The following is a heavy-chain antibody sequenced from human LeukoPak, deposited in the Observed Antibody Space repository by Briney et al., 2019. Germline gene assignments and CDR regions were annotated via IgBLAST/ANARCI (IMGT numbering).Heavy chain of an antibody. Sequence: SETLSLTCTVSGGSISSYYWSWIRQPAGKGLEWIGRIYTSGSTNYNPSLKSRVTMSVDTSKNQFSLKLGSVTAADTAVYYCASTAVVVAATSDAFDIWGQGTMVTVSS. V-gene: IGHV4-4*07. D-gene: IGHD2-15*01. CDR2: IYTSGST. CDR3: ASTAVVVAATSDAFDI. CDR1: GGSISSYY. J-gene: IGHJ3*02.